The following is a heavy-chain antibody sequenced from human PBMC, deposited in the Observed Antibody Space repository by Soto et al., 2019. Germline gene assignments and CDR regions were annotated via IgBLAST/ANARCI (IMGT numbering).Heavy chain of an antibody. V-gene: IGHV1-18*01. CDR2: ISAYNGNT. D-gene: IGHD6-13*01. CDR3: ARDDSSRVSGMDV. Sequence: ASVKVSCKASGYTFTSYGISWVRQAPGQGLEWMGWISAYNGNTNYAQKLQGRVTMTTDTSTSTAYVELRSLRSDDTAVYYCARDDSSRVSGMDVWGQGTTVTVSS. CDR1: GYTFTSYG. J-gene: IGHJ6*02.